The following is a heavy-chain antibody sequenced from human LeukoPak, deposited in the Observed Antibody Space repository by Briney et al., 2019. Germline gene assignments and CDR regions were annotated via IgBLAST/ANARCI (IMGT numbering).Heavy chain of an antibody. V-gene: IGHV4-59*01. J-gene: IGHJ4*02. CDR1: GGSFSGYY. Sequence: SETLSLTCAVYGGSFSGYYWSWIRQPPGKGLEWIGYIYYSGSTNYNPSLKSRVTISVDTSKNQFSLKLSSVTAADTAVYYCARQSLRGPIDYWGQGTLVTVSS. D-gene: IGHD3-10*01. CDR3: ARQSLRGPIDY. CDR2: IYYSGST.